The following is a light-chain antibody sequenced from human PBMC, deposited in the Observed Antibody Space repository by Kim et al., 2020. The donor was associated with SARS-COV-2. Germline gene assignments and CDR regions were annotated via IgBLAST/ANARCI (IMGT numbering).Light chain of an antibody. CDR1: QSISTY. CDR3: QQSDGTPPT. J-gene: IGKJ1*01. Sequence: AAVGDRVTITCRESQSISTYLNWDQQKPGKAPKFLISGASSLQSGVPSRFSGSGSGTDFALTISSLQPEDFATYYCQQSDGTPPTFGQGTKVDIK. V-gene: IGKV1-39*01. CDR2: GAS.